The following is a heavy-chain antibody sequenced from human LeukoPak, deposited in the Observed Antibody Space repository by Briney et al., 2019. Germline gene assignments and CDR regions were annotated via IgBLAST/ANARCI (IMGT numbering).Heavy chain of an antibody. V-gene: IGHV3-23*01. CDR1: GFTFSSSA. J-gene: IGHJ4*02. D-gene: IGHD1-26*01. Sequence: GGSLRLSCAASGFTFSSSAMSWVRQAPGKGLEWVSAISNNGGYTYYADSVQGRFTISRDNSKNTLYLQMNSLRAEDTAVYYCAKDRVSSGSSKNHPVYYFDYWGQGTLVTVSS. CDR2: ISNNGGYT. CDR3: AKDRVSSGSSKNHPVYYFDY.